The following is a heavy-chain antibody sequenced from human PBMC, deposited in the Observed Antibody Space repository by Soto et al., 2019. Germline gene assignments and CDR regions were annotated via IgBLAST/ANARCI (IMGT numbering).Heavy chain of an antibody. J-gene: IGHJ6*03. CDR1: GFTFSDYY. CDR2: ISSSGSTI. Sequence: PGGSLRLSCAASGFTFSDYYMSWIRQAPGKGLEWVSYISSSGSTIYYADSVKGRFTISRDNAKNSLYLQMNSLRAEDTAVYYCARGNIVATTTQTYYYYMDVWGKGTTVTVSS. CDR3: ARGNIVATTTQTYYYYMDV. D-gene: IGHD5-12*01. V-gene: IGHV3-11*01.